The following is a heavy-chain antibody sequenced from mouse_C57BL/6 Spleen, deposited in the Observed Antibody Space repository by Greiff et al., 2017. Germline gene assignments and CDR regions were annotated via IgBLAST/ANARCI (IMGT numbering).Heavy chain of an antibody. CDR3: ARRGENGRPFDD. Sequence: QVQLQQPGAELVRPGTSVKLSCKASGYTFTSYGMSWVKQRPGQGLEWIGVIDPSGSYTNYNQKFKGKATLTADTSSSTAYMQLSSLTSEDSAVYYCARRGENGRPFDDWGKGTTVTVSS. D-gene: IGHD1-1*01. J-gene: IGHJ1*03. V-gene: IGHV1-59*01. CDR1: GYTFTSYG. CDR2: IDPSGSYT.